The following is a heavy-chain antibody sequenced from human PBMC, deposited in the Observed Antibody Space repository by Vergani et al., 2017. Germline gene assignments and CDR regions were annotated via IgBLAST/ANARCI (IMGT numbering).Heavy chain of an antibody. D-gene: IGHD1-26*01. Sequence: EVQLLESGGGLVQPGGSLRLSCAASGFTFTNYAMSWVRQAPGKGLEWVSAISGSGNSTYYADSVKGRFTNSRDNSKNTLYLQMNSLRAEDTAIYYCAKRSGDYWGQGTLVTVSS. CDR3: AKRSGDY. CDR1: GFTFTNYA. J-gene: IGHJ4*02. CDR2: ISGSGNST. V-gene: IGHV3-23*01.